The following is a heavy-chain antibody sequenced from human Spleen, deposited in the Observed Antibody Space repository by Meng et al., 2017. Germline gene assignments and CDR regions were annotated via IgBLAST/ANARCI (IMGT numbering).Heavy chain of an antibody. D-gene: IGHD3-16*01. J-gene: IGHJ4*02. V-gene: IGHV1-46*01. Sequence: VQLVQSEAEVKKPGASVKVSCKASGYTFTSYYIHWVRQASGQGLEWMGMINPYGGSTSYAQKFQGRVTMTGDTSTSTVYMELSSLRSEDTAVYYCARDKGEYWGQGTLVTVSS. CDR3: ARDKGEY. CDR1: GYTFTSYY. CDR2: INPYGGST.